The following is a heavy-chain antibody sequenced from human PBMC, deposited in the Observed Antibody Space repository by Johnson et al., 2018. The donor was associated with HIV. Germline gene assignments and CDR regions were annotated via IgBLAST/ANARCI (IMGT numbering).Heavy chain of an antibody. CDR1: GFTFSDYY. CDR2: VSNDGNNK. CDR3: ASGDDDGF. J-gene: IGHJ3*01. D-gene: IGHD5-12*01. Sequence: QVQLVESGGGLVKPGGSLRLSCAASGFTFSDYYMSWIRQAPGKGLEWVAVVSNDGNNKYYTDSVKGRFTISRDNSRNTLNLQMNNLRAEDTAVYFCASGDDDGFWGQGTKVTVSS. V-gene: IGHV3-30*03.